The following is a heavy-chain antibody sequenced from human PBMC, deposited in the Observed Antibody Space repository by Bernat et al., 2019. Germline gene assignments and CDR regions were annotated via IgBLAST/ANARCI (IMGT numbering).Heavy chain of an antibody. CDR3: ARHPIVVVTAAAFDY. CDR2: IYPGDSDT. D-gene: IGHD2-2*01. CDR1: GYSFTSYW. Sequence: EVQLVQSGAEVKKPGESLKISCKGSGYSFTSYWIGWVRQMPGKGLEWMGIIYPGDSDTRYSPSFQGQVTISADKSISTAYLQWSSLKASDTAMYYCARHPIVVVTAAAFDYWGQGTLVTVSS. J-gene: IGHJ4*02. V-gene: IGHV5-51*01.